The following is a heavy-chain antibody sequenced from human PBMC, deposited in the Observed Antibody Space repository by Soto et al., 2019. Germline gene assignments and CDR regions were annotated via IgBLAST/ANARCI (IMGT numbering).Heavy chain of an antibody. CDR2: ISYDGSNK. J-gene: IGHJ3*02. Sequence: PGVSLRLSCAASGFTFSSYAMHWVRQAPGKGLEWVAVISYDGSNKYYADSVKGRFTISRDNSKNTLYLQMNSLRAEDTAVYYCARDRYYYGSGSYYRVDDAFDIWGQGTMVTVSS. D-gene: IGHD3-10*01. V-gene: IGHV3-30-3*01. CDR1: GFTFSSYA. CDR3: ARDRYYYGSGSYYRVDDAFDI.